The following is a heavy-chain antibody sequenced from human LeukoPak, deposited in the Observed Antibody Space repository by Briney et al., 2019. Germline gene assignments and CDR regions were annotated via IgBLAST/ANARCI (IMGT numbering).Heavy chain of an antibody. CDR2: IRSKAYGGTT. V-gene: IGHV3-49*04. CDR3: TRDLRTGTTVKFDY. J-gene: IGHJ4*02. CDR1: GFNFGDYA. Sequence: GGSLRLSCTASGFNFGDYAIRWVRQAPGKGLEWVGFIRSKAYGGTTEYAASVRGRFTISRDDSKSIAYLQMNSPKTEDTAVYYGTRDLRTGTTVKFDYWGQGTLVTVSS. D-gene: IGHD1-1*01.